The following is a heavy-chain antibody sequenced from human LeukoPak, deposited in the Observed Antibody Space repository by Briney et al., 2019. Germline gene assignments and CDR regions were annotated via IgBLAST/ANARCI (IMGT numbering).Heavy chain of an antibody. J-gene: IGHJ5*02. V-gene: IGHV3-7*01. Sequence: GGSLRLSCVVSGFDFSGFSMSWVRQAPGKGLEWVANINQDGSAKNYVDSVKGRFTISRDNSKNSLYLQMNNLRAEDTAIYYCARKTYYYDTSPAGWFDTWGQGTLGTVSS. CDR3: ARKTYYYDTSPAGWFDT. CDR1: GFDFSGFS. D-gene: IGHD3-22*01. CDR2: INQDGSAK.